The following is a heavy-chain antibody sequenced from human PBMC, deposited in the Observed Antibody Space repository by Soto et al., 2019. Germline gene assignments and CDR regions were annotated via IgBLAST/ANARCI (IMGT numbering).Heavy chain of an antibody. CDR3: ARHLRPVPAARGYYSDY. J-gene: IGHJ4*02. V-gene: IGHV1-18*01. CDR1: GYTFTSYG. Sequence: QVQLVQSGAEVKKPGASVKVSCKASGYTFTSYGISWVRQSPGQGLEWMGWISAYNGNTNYAQKLQGRVTMTTDTSTSAAYMELGSLRSDDTAVYYCARHLRPVPAARGYYSDYWGQGTLGTVSS. D-gene: IGHD2-2*01. CDR2: ISAYNGNT.